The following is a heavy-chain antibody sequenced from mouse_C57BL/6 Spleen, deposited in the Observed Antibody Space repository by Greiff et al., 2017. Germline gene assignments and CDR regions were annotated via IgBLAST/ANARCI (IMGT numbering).Heavy chain of an antibody. CDR3: TADYYGSSYGYFDV. CDR2: IRLKSDNYAT. D-gene: IGHD1-1*01. J-gene: IGHJ1*03. Sequence: EVQVVESGGGLVQPGGSMKLSCVASGFTFSNYWMNWVRQSPEKGLEWVAQIRLKSDNYATHYAESVKGRFTISRDDSKSSVYLQMNNLRAEDTVNYYCTADYYGSSYGYFDVWGTGTTVTVSS. V-gene: IGHV6-3*01. CDR1: GFTFSNYW.